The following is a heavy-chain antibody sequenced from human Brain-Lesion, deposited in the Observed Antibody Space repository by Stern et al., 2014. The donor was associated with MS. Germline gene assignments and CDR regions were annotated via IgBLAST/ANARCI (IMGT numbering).Heavy chain of an antibody. J-gene: IGHJ4*02. Sequence: VQLVESGGGVVQPGTSLRLSCAASGFTFSSYGMHSVRQAPVKGLELVALAWYDGSTAYYTNSVKGRFTISRDNSKNTLSLQMNSLTAEDTAVYYCARGHIPYAYNYLFDYWGQGTLVTVSS. CDR2: AWYDGSTA. V-gene: IGHV3-33*01. CDR1: GFTFSSYG. CDR3: ARGHIPYAYNYLFDY. D-gene: IGHD5-24*01.